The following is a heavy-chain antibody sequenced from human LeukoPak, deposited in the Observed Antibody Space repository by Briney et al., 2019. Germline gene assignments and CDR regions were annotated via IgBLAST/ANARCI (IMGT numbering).Heavy chain of an antibody. CDR3: ARDRTPDYYYGMDV. J-gene: IGHJ6*02. CDR2: TYYRSKWYN. D-gene: IGHD1-14*01. Sequence: SQTLSLTCVISGDRVSSNSAAWNWIRQSPSSGLEWLGITYYRSKWYNDYAVSVKSRITINPDTSKNQFSLQLNSVTPEDTAVYYCARDRTPDYYYGMDVWGQGTTVTVSS. V-gene: IGHV6-1*01. CDR1: GDRVSSNSAA.